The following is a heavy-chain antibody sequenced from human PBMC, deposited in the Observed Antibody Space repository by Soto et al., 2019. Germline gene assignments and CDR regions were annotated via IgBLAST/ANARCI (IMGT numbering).Heavy chain of an antibody. CDR1: GFTFSGYV. CDR3: ARGRRPGVNYGSWAYFDY. CDR2: ISGSGGST. J-gene: IGHJ4*02. D-gene: IGHD3-3*01. V-gene: IGHV3-23*01. Sequence: EVQLLESGGGLVQPGGSLRLSCAASGFTFSGYVMIWVRQAPGKGLEWVSAISGSGGSTYYADSVKGRCTISRDKSKNTLYLQMNSLGAEDTAVYYCARGRRPGVNYGSWAYFDYWGQGTLVTVSS.